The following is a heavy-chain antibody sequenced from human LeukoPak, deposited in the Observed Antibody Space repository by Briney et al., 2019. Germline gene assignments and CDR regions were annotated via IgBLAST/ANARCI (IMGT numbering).Heavy chain of an antibody. D-gene: IGHD6-6*01. J-gene: IGHJ4*02. CDR1: GFTFDDYA. V-gene: IGHV3-9*01. CDR2: SSWNSGSM. CDR3: AKRSTYYFDY. Sequence: PGGSLRLSCAASGFTFDDYAMHWVRQAPGRGLEWVSGSSWNSGSMDYADSVKGRFTISRDNAKNSLYLQMNSLRAEDTALYYCAKRSTYYFDYWGQGTLVTVSS.